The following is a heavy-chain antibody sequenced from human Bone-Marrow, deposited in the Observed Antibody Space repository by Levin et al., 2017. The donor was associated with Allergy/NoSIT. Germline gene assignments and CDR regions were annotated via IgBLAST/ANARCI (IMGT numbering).Heavy chain of an antibody. J-gene: IGHJ5*01. D-gene: IGHD5-12*01. CDR1: GFIFNDYI. Sequence: GGSQRLSCAASGFIFNDYIMNWVRQAPGKGLECVAVISYDGTNTYYAESVKGRFTMSRDNSKDTLHLQMKSLRAEDTAVYYCVRTIEYSASSLGLGWFDSWGQGTLVTVSS. CDR2: ISYDGTNT. CDR3: VRTIEYSASSLGLGWFDS. V-gene: IGHV3-30-3*01.